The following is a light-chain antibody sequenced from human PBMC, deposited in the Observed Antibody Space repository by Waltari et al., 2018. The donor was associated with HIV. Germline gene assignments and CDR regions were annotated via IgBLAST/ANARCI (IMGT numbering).Light chain of an antibody. V-gene: IGLV3-21*04. CDR3: QVWDAKNNHRI. J-gene: IGLJ2*01. CDR2: VNH. Sequence: SFVLTQPPSVSLAPRKPATTTPGPHDIRAMCVSWYQWKAGQAPVLAMFVNHDRPSGISERVSGSNSGNTATLTSSRVEAGDEADYFCQVWDAKNNHRIFGGGTRLTVL. CDR1: DIRAMC.